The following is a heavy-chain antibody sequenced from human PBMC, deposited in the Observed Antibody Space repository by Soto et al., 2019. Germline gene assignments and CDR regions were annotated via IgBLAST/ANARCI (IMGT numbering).Heavy chain of an antibody. CDR3: ASSSLGAYYYYGMDV. Sequence: GGSLRLSCAASGFTVSSNYMSWVRQAPGKGLEWVSVIYSGGSTYYADSVKGRFTISRDNSKNTLYLQMNSLRAEDTAVYYCASSSLGAYYYYGMDVWGQGTTVTAP. V-gene: IGHV3-53*01. CDR2: IYSGGST. J-gene: IGHJ6*02. D-gene: IGHD6-6*01. CDR1: GFTVSSNY.